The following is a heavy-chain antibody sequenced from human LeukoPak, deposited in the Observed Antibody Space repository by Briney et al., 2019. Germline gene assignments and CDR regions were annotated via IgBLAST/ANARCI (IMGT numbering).Heavy chain of an antibody. CDR2: IYYSGST. Sequence: PSETLSLTCTVSGGSISSYYWSWICQPPGKGLEWIGSIYYSGSTYYNPSLKSRVTISVDTSKNQFSLKLSSVTAADTAVYYCARDFFGEDTYYDILTGYYAEYWGQGTLVTVSS. V-gene: IGHV4-39*07. CDR3: ARDFFGEDTYYDILTGYYAEY. CDR1: GGSISSYY. J-gene: IGHJ4*02. D-gene: IGHD3-9*01.